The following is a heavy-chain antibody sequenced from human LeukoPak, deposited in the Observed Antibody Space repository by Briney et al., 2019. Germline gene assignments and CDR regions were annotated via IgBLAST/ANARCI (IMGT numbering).Heavy chain of an antibody. V-gene: IGHV3-64*01. Sequence: GGSLRLSRAASGFTLSSYPMHWVCQGLGKRLEYVSAISEDGGSSYHANSVKGRVTISRDNSKNTLYLQMGSLRAEDMSVYYCARNGAYVRNYDYWGQGTLVTVSS. CDR3: ARNGAYVRNYDY. CDR2: ISEDGGSS. J-gene: IGHJ4*02. D-gene: IGHD2-8*01. CDR1: GFTLSSYP.